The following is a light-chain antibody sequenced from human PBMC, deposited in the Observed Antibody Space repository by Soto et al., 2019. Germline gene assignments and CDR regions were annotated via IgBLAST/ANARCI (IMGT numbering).Light chain of an antibody. V-gene: IGKV1-5*03. Sequence: DIPMTQSPSTLSASVGDRVIITCRASQTISSWLAWYQHKPGTAPKLLIYKASSLEPGVPSRFSGSGSGTEFTLTISTLQPDDFATYYCQQYSSYSRTFGQGTKVETK. CDR1: QTISSW. CDR3: QQYSSYSRT. CDR2: KAS. J-gene: IGKJ2*02.